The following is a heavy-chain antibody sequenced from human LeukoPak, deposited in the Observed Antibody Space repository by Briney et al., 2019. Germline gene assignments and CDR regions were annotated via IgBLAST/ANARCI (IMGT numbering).Heavy chain of an antibody. D-gene: IGHD3-22*01. CDR2: INHSGST. Sequence: PSETLSLTCAVYGGSFSGYYWSWIRQPPGKGLEWIGEINHSGSTNYNPFLKSRVTISVDTSKNQFSLKLSSATAADTAVYYCARGPQRAYYYDSNGLIGYWGQGTLVTVSS. J-gene: IGHJ4*02. V-gene: IGHV4-34*01. CDR3: ARGPQRAYYYDSNGLIGY. CDR1: GGSFSGYY.